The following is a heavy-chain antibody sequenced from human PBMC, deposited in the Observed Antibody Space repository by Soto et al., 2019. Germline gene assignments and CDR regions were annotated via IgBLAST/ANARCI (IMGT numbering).Heavy chain of an antibody. CDR2: ISYDGSNK. V-gene: IGHV3-30*18. D-gene: IGHD3-3*01. Sequence: GGSLRLSCAASGFTFSSYGMHWVRQAPGKGLEWVAVISYDGSNKYYADSVKGRFTISRDNSKNTLYLQMNSLRAEDTAVYYCAKDLGTIFGVVTHHYYSGMDVWGQGTTVTVSS. CDR1: GFTFSSYG. J-gene: IGHJ6*02. CDR3: AKDLGTIFGVVTHHYYSGMDV.